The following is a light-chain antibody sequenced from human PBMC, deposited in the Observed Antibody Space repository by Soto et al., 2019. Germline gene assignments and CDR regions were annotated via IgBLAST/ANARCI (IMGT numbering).Light chain of an antibody. CDR3: QQTYSASLT. CDR1: QSVXNY. J-gene: IGKJ1*01. CDR2: GAS. V-gene: IGKV1-39*01. Sequence: IRLTKSTSSLSASVGDSVTITCRASQSVXNYFNWDQDKPGKAPKVLXDGASRLPTGVPSGLSGSGSGTDFTLTVSSMQPEYFANYYCQQTYSASLTFGQGTKVDI.